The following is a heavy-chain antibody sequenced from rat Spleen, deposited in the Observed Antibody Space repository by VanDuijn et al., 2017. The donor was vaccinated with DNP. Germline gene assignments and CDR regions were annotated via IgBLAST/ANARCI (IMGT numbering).Heavy chain of an antibody. CDR1: GFTFNDYW. V-gene: IGHV4-2*01. CDR2: VNQDSSAI. CDR3: VRERFGVDY. D-gene: IGHD4-3*01. Sequence: EVKLVESGGGLVQPGRSLKLSCAASGFTFNDYWMGWVRQAPGKGLEWIGEVNQDSSAIKYTPSTKDKFTVSRDNAQNTLYLQMSKLGSEDTAIYYCVRERFGVDYWGQGVMVTVSS. J-gene: IGHJ2*01.